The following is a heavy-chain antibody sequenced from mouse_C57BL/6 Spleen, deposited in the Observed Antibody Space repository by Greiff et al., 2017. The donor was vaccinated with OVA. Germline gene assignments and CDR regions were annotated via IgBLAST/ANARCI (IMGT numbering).Heavy chain of an antibody. J-gene: IGHJ4*01. V-gene: IGHV1-82*01. Sequence: VQLKESGPELVKPGASVKISCKASGYAFSSSWMNWVKQRPGKGLEWIGRIYPGDGDTNYNGKFKGKATLTADKSSSTAYMQLSSLTSEDSAVYFCARDYGYAMDYWGQGTSVTVSS. CDR1: GYAFSSSW. D-gene: IGHD2-4*01. CDR2: IYPGDGDT. CDR3: ARDYGYAMDY.